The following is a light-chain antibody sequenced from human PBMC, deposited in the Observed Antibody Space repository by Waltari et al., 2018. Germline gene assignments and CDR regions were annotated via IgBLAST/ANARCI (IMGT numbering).Light chain of an antibody. Sequence: EIVLTQSPGTLSLSPGERATLSCRASQSIGSIYLACYQQKPGQAPRLLIYGASTRATGIPERFSGGGSGTDFPLTISRLEPEDSAVYYCQQYGSSPVTFGQGTKVEIK. CDR3: QQYGSSPVT. V-gene: IGKV3-20*01. CDR2: GAS. J-gene: IGKJ1*01. CDR1: QSIGSIY.